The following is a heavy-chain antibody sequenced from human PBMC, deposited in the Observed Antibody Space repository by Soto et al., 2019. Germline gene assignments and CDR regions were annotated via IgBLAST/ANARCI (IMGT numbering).Heavy chain of an antibody. CDR1: GGTFSSYT. J-gene: IGHJ1*01. CDR2: IIPILGIA. CDR3: ARGVGYCSGGSCYPEYFQH. Sequence: SVKVSCKASGGTFSSYTISWVRQAPGQGLEWMGRIIPILGIANYAQKFQGRVTITADKSTSTAYMELSSLRSEDTAVYYCARGVGYCSGGSCYPEYFQHWGQGTLVTVSS. V-gene: IGHV1-69*02. D-gene: IGHD2-15*01.